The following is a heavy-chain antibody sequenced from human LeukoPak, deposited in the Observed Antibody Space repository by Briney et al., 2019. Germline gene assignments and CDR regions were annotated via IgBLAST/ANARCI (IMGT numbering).Heavy chain of an antibody. CDR2: VYYSGSS. D-gene: IGHD3-3*01. V-gene: IGHV4-31*03. CDR3: ARVKVLRFLEWFLDF. J-gene: IGHJ4*02. Sequence: PSETLSLTCSVSGSSVSSDEYYWSWVRQHPGKGLGWIGYVYYSGSSYYIPSLESRVTMSVEVSKNQFSLELRSVTAADTAVYYCARVKVLRFLEWFLDFWGQGALVTVSS. CDR1: GSSVSSDEYY.